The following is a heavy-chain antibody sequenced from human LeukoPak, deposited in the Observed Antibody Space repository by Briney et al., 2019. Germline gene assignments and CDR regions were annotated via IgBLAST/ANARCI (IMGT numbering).Heavy chain of an antibody. Sequence: GASVKVSCKASGYTFTSYYMHWMRQAPGQGPEWMGIINPRGGSTDYAQKFQGRITMTSDTSTCTVYMELDSLRSDYTAVYFCARVGSAAATADYWGQGTLVTVSS. V-gene: IGHV1-46*01. CDR1: GYTFTSYY. D-gene: IGHD6-25*01. J-gene: IGHJ4*02. CDR2: INPRGGST. CDR3: ARVGSAAATADY.